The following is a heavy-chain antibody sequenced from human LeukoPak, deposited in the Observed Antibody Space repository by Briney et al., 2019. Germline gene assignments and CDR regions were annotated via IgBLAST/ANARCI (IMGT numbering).Heavy chain of an antibody. CDR1: GGSFNGYY. CDR3: ARKYNWNGGGLDY. CDR2: INHSGST. J-gene: IGHJ4*02. Sequence: PSETLSLTCAVYGGSFNGYYWSWIRQPPGKGLEWIGEINHSGSTNYNPSLKSRVTISVDTSKNQFSLKLSSVTAADTAVYYCARKYNWNGGGLDYWGQGTLVTVSS. V-gene: IGHV4-34*01. D-gene: IGHD1-1*01.